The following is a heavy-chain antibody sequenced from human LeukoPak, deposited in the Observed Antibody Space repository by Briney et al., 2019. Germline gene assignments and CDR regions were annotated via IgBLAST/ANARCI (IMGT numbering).Heavy chain of an antibody. CDR2: AYYRSQWYN. CDR3: AREEAGTYGFQY. CDR1: GDSVSSNSAA. D-gene: IGHD3-10*01. Sequence: SQTLSLTCAISGDSVSSNSAAWNWIRQSPSRGLEWLGRAYYRSQWYNDYGFSVKGRIAINADTSKNHFSLQLNSVTPEDTAVYYCAREEAGTYGFQYWGQGTQVIVSS. J-gene: IGHJ4*02. V-gene: IGHV6-1*01.